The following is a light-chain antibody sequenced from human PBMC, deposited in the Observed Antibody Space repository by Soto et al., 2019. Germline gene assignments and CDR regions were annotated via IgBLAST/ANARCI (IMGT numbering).Light chain of an antibody. CDR1: QSISTW. V-gene: IGKV1-5*03. CDR2: KTS. Sequence: DIQMTQSPSTLSASVGDRVTITCRASQSISTWLAWYQQKPGKVPKILIYKTSSLESGVPSRFSGSGSGTEFTLTISSLQTADFATYYCQQYNSFPLTFGGGTKVDIK. J-gene: IGKJ4*01. CDR3: QQYNSFPLT.